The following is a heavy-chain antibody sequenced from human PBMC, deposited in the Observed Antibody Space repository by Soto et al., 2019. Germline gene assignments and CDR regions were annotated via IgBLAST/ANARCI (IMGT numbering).Heavy chain of an antibody. J-gene: IGHJ4*02. Sequence: SVKVSCKASGGTFSSYAISWVRQAPGQGLEWMGGIIPIFGTANYAQKFQGRVTITADKSTSTAYMELSSLRSEDTAVYYCARVSLYGSYRLFDYWGQGTLVTVSS. CDR1: GGTFSSYA. CDR3: ARVSLYGSYRLFDY. CDR2: IIPIFGTA. V-gene: IGHV1-69*06. D-gene: IGHD1-26*01.